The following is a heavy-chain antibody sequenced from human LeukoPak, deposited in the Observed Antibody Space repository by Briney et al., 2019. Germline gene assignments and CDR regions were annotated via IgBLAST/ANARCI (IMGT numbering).Heavy chain of an antibody. J-gene: IGHJ2*01. CDR2: INHSGST. Sequence: SETLSLTCAVYGGSFSGYYWSWIRQPPGKGLEWIGEINHSGSTNYNPSLKSRVTISVDTSKNQFSLKLSSVTAADTAVYYCARSPTAEWYFDLWGRGTLVTVSS. CDR3: ARSPTAEWYFDL. D-gene: IGHD1-14*01. V-gene: IGHV4-34*01. CDR1: GGSFSGYY.